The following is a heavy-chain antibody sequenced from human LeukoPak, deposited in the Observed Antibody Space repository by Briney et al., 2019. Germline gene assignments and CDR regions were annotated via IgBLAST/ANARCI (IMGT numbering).Heavy chain of an antibody. J-gene: IGHJ4*02. CDR2: INSDGSST. D-gene: IGHD3-22*01. V-gene: IGHV3-74*01. CDR1: GFTFSSYW. Sequence: GGSLRLSCAASGFTFSSYWMHWVRQAPGKGLVWVSRINSDGSSTSYADSVKGRFTISRDNAKNTLYLQMNSLRAEDTAVYYCARARLDYYDSSGYYAGGAFDYWGQGTLVTVSS. CDR3: ARARLDYYDSSGYYAGGAFDY.